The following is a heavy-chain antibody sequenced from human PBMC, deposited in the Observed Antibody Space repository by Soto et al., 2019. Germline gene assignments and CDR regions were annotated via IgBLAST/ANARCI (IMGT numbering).Heavy chain of an antibody. CDR3: ARQGIAAAGTDAVYYYYGMDV. Sequence: GESLKISCNGSGYSFTSYWIGWVRQMPGKGLEWMGIIYPGDSDTRYSPSFQGQVTISADKSISTAYLQWSSLKASDTAMYYCARQGIAAAGTDAVYYYYGMDVWGQGTTVTVSS. V-gene: IGHV5-51*01. CDR1: GYSFTSYW. D-gene: IGHD6-13*01. CDR2: IYPGDSDT. J-gene: IGHJ6*02.